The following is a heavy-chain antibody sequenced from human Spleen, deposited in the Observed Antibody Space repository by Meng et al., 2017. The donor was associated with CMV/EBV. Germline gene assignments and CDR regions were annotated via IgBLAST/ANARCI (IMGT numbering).Heavy chain of an antibody. D-gene: IGHD2-21*01. V-gene: IGHV4-30-4*08. CDR3: ASFDHIPRRNYFDY. Sequence: QVRLQESGPGLVKPSQTLSLTCTVSGGSISSGGYYWSWIRQPPGKGLEWIGYIHHSGSAYYNPSLKSRVSISVDTSKNQFSLNLNSMTAADTAVYYCASFDHIPRRNYFDYWGQGTLVTVSS. CDR1: GGSISSGGYY. J-gene: IGHJ4*02. CDR2: IHHSGSA.